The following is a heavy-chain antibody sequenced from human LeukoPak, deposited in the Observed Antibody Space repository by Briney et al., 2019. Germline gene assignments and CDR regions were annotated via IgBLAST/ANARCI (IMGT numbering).Heavy chain of an antibody. CDR1: GFTLSSYD. Sequence: GGSLRLSCAASGFTLSSYDMHWVRQATGKGLEWVSGIGTAGDTYYPDSVKGRFTISRENVKNSLYLQMNSLRAGDTAVYYCARGAVAGTLDAFDIWGQGTMVTVSS. CDR3: ARGAVAGTLDAFDI. CDR2: IGTAGDT. V-gene: IGHV3-13*01. D-gene: IGHD6-19*01. J-gene: IGHJ3*02.